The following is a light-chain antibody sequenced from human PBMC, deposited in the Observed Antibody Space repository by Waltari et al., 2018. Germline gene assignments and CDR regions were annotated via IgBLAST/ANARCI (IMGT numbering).Light chain of an antibody. J-gene: IGKJ1*01. V-gene: IGKV1-39*01. Sequence: DIQMTQSPSSLSAFVGDRVTITCRASQSINNSVNWYQQKPGKAPKVLIYGGSNWQSGVPVRFSGSGSWTDFTFTISSLQPEDFAIYYCQQTYNTPLGTFGQGTKVEIK. CDR2: GGS. CDR3: QQTYNTPLGT. CDR1: QSINNS.